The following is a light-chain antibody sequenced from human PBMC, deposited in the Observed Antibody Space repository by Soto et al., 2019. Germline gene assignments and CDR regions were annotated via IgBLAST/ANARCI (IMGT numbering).Light chain of an antibody. Sequence: SVLTQPASVSGSPGHSITISCTGTSSDIGGFDYVSWYQLHPGKAPKLMVFEVSNRPSGDFCRFSGSQSGHTASLTISGLHAAEEADYVCSSDSIRRGYLFGTGTKVTVL. CDR3: SSDSIRRGYL. CDR2: EVS. V-gene: IGLV2-14*01. J-gene: IGLJ1*01. CDR1: SSDIGGFDY.